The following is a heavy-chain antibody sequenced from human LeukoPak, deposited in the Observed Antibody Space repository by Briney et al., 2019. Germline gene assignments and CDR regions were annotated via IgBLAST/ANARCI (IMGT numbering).Heavy chain of an antibody. V-gene: IGHV4-34*01. CDR1: GGSFSGYY. CDR2: INHSGST. J-gene: IGHJ4*02. D-gene: IGHD5-12*01. Sequence: SETLSLTCAVYGGSFSGYYWSWIRQPPGKGLEWIGEINHSGSTNYNPSLKSRVTISVDTSKNQFSLKLSSVTAADTAVYYCARGGDIVATITSVWTEPYYFDYWGQGTLVTVSS. CDR3: ARGGDIVATITSVWTEPYYFDY.